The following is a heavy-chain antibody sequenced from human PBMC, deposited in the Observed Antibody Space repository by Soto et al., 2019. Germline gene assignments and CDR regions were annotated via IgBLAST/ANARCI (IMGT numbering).Heavy chain of an antibody. CDR2: IYSGGST. D-gene: IGHD6-19*01. CDR1: GFTVSSNY. J-gene: IGHJ4*02. Sequence: GGSLRLSCAASGFTVSSNYMSWVRQAPGKGLEWVSLIYSGGSTYYADSVKGRFTISRDNSKNTLYLQMNSLRAEDTAVYYCASIVYSSGWYCWGQGTLVTVSS. CDR3: ASIVYSSGWYC. V-gene: IGHV3-53*01.